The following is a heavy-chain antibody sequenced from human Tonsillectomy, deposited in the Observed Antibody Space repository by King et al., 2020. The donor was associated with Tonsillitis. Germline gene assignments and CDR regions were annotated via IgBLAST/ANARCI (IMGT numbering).Heavy chain of an antibody. Sequence: VQLVESGGGVVQPGRSLRLSCAASRFTFSSYAMHWVRQAPGKGLEWVAVISYDGSNKYYADSVKGRFTISRDNSKNTLYLQMNILRAEDTAVYYCARDRDYYGSGAGNYGMDVWGQGTTVTVSS. CDR1: RFTFSSYA. CDR3: ARDRDYYGSGAGNYGMDV. CDR2: ISYDGSNK. J-gene: IGHJ6*02. V-gene: IGHV3-30-3*01. D-gene: IGHD3-10*01.